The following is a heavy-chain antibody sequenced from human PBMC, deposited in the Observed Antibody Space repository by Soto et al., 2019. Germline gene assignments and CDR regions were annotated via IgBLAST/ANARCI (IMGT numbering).Heavy chain of an antibody. CDR1: GFTFSSYS. CDR2: ISSSSSTI. CDR3: ARGGPDELRYFDWLPIARPYFDY. J-gene: IGHJ4*02. Sequence: PGGSLRLSCAASGFTFSSYSMNWVRQAPGKGLEWVSYISSSSSTIYYADSVKGRFTISRDNAKNSLYLQMNSLRDEDTAVYYCARGGPDELRYFDWLPIARPYFDYWGQGTLVTVSS. V-gene: IGHV3-48*02. D-gene: IGHD3-9*01.